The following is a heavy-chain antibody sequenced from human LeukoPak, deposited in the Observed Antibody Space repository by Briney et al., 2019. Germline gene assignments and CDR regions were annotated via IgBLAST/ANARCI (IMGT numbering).Heavy chain of an antibody. D-gene: IGHD6-6*01. Sequence: GGSLRLSCAASGFTFSSYGMHWVRQAPGKGLEWVAVISYDGSNKYYADSVKGRFTISRDNSKNTLYLQMNSPRAEDTAVYYCATDAYSSSSWFDYWGQGTLVTVSS. CDR2: ISYDGSNK. CDR1: GFTFSSYG. J-gene: IGHJ4*02. V-gene: IGHV3-30*03. CDR3: ATDAYSSSSWFDY.